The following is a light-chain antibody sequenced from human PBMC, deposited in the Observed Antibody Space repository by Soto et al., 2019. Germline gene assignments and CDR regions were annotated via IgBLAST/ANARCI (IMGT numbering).Light chain of an antibody. V-gene: IGKV1-5*01. CDR3: EQYNSYSYT. Sequence: DIQMTQSPSTLSASVGERVTITCRASQSISSWLAWYQQKPGKTPKLLIYDASSLESGVPSTFSGSGSATEFTLTISSLQPDDFATYYCEQYNSYSYTFGQGTKLEIK. CDR2: DAS. J-gene: IGKJ2*01. CDR1: QSISSW.